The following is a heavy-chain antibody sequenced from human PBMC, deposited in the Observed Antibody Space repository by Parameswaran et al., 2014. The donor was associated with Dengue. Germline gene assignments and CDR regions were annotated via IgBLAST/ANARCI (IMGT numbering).Heavy chain of an antibody. V-gene: IGHV1-18*01. D-gene: IGHD3-10*01. CDR2: ISAYNGNT. CDR1: GYTFTSYG. CDR3: ARQYFQGWFGELYYYYGMDV. J-gene: IGHJ6*02. Sequence: PGASVKVSCKASGYTFTSYGISWVRQAPGQGLEWMGWISAYNGNTNYAQKLQGRVTMTTDTSTSTAYMELRSLRSDDTAVYYCARQYFQGWFGELYYYYGMDVWGQGTTVTVSS.